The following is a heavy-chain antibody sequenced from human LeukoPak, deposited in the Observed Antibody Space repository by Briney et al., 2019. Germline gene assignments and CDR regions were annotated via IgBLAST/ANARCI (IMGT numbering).Heavy chain of an antibody. Sequence: SETLSLTCTVSGGSISSYYWSWIRQPPGKGLEWIGYIYYSGSTNYNPSLKSRVTISVDTSKNQFSLKLSSVTAADTAVYYCARHGYSSGWSAPFGYWSQGTLVTVSS. CDR2: IYYSGST. CDR3: ARHGYSSGWSAPFGY. V-gene: IGHV4-59*08. CDR1: GGSISSYY. J-gene: IGHJ4*02. D-gene: IGHD6-19*01.